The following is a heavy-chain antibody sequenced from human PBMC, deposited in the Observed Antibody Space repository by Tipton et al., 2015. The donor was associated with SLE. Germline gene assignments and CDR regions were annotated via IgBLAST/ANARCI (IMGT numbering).Heavy chain of an antibody. D-gene: IGHD2/OR15-2a*01. Sequence: SLRLSCAASGFPFSNYGMNWVRQAPGKGPEWVAGIWYDGHNKYYGDSVKGRFTISRDNSKNTLHLQMDSLRAEDTAVYYCAKERAEVAFFDYDGMDVWGQGTTVTVSS. CDR2: IWYDGHNK. J-gene: IGHJ6*02. CDR3: AKERAEVAFFDYDGMDV. V-gene: IGHV3-33*06. CDR1: GFPFSNYG.